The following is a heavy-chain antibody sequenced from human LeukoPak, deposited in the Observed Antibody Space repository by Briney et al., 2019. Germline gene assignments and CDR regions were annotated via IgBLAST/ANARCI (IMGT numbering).Heavy chain of an antibody. J-gene: IGHJ6*02. CDR2: IYYSGST. CDR3: ASDRPYCSSTSCHSPLYYYYGMDV. CDR1: GGSISSGDYY. Sequence: PSETLSLTCTVSGGSISSGDYYWSWIRQPPGKGLEWIGYIYYSGSTYYNPSLKSRVTISVDTSKNQFSLKLSSVTAADTAVYYCASDRPYCSSTSCHSPLYYYYGMDVWGQGTTVTVSS. D-gene: IGHD2-2*01. V-gene: IGHV4-30-4*01.